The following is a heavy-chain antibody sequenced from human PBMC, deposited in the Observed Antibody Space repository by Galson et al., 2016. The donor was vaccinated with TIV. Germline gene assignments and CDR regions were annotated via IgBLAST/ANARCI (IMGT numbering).Heavy chain of an antibody. CDR2: IDKDGNEK. J-gene: IGHJ3*02. CDR1: GFTFNWFA. V-gene: IGHV3-7*01. D-gene: IGHD3-3*01. CDR3: ARLLEWTHEAFDT. Sequence: SLRLSCAASGFTFNWFAMSWVRQAPGKGLEWVANIDKDGNEKYYVDSVKGRFTISRDNAKNTLYLQMNSLRAEDMAIFYCARLLEWTHEAFDTWGQGTMVTVSA.